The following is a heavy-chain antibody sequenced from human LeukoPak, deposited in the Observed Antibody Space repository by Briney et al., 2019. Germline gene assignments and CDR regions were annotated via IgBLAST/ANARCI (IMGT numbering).Heavy chain of an antibody. CDR1: GFTFDDYA. CDR3: AKDGRYGDYVHDY. J-gene: IGHJ4*02. CDR2: ISGSGGST. Sequence: GGSLRLSCVGSGFTFDDYAIHWVRQAPGKGLEWVSAISGSGGSTYYADSVKGRFTISRDNSKNTLYLQMNSLRAEDTAVYYCAKDGRYGDYVHDYWGQGTLVTVSS. V-gene: IGHV3-23*01. D-gene: IGHD4-17*01.